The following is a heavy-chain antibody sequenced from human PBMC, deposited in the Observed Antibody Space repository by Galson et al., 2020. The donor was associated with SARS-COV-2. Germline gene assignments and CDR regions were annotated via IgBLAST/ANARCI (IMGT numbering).Heavy chain of an antibody. CDR3: ARMYYDILTGYYSFDY. CDR1: GLSLSTSGMC. Sequence: SGPTLVKPTQTLTLTCTFSGLSLSTSGMCVSWIRQPPGKALEWLALIDWDDDKYYSTSLKTRLTISKDTSKNQVVLTMTNMDPVDTATYYCARMYYDILTGYYSFDYWGQGTLVTVSS. D-gene: IGHD3-9*01. CDR2: IDWDDDK. V-gene: IGHV2-70*01. J-gene: IGHJ4*02.